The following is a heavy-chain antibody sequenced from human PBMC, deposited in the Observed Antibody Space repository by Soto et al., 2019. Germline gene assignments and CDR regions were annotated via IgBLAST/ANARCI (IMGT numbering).Heavy chain of an antibody. CDR2: IYYSGST. J-gene: IGHJ4*02. CDR3: TKDNGWYYY. D-gene: IGHD6-19*01. CDR1: GGSVSGDGYY. Sequence: QVQLQESGPGLVKPSETLSLTCTVSGGSVSGDGYYWSWIRQPPGKGLEWIGYIYYSGSTNYNPSLKSRVTISVDTSKNQFSLKLRSVTAADTAMYYCTKDNGWYYYWGQGTLVTVSS. V-gene: IGHV4-61*08.